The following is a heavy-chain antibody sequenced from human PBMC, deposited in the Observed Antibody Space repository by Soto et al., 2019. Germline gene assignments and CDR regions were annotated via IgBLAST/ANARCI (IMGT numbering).Heavy chain of an antibody. Sequence: QVQLQESGPGLVKPSQTLSLTCTVSGGSISSGGYYWSWIRQHTGKGLAWIGYIYYSGSTYYNPFLKSRVTISVDTSKNQFSLKLRSVTAADTAVYYCARGPHSSGYRNNWFDPWGQGTLVTVSS. D-gene: IGHD3-22*01. CDR2: IYYSGST. V-gene: IGHV4-31*03. CDR3: ARGPHSSGYRNNWFDP. CDR1: GGSISSGGYY. J-gene: IGHJ5*02.